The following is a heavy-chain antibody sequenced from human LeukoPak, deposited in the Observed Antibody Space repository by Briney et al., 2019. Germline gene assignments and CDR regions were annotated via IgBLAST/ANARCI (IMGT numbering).Heavy chain of an antibody. V-gene: IGHV4-38-2*01. J-gene: IGHJ3*02. CDR2: IYHSGGT. CDR3: ARSYTAPGAFDI. Sequence: SETLSLTCAVSGYSISSGYYWGWIRQPPGKGLGWIGSIYHSGGTYYNPSLKSRVTISVDTSKNQFSLKLSSVTAADTAVYYCARSYTAPGAFDIWGQGTMVTVSS. CDR1: GYSISSGYY. D-gene: IGHD2-2*02.